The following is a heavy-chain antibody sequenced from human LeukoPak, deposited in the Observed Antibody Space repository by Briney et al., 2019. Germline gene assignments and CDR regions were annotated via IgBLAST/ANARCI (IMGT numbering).Heavy chain of an antibody. V-gene: IGHV3-21*01. J-gene: IGHJ4*02. D-gene: IGHD3-22*01. CDR1: GFTFSSYS. CDR2: ISSSSSYI. CDR3: ARDPPDYYDSSGDSDY. Sequence: PGGSLRLSCAASGFTFSSYSMKWVRQAPGKGLEWVSSISSSSSYIYYADSVKGRFTISRDNAKNSLYLQMNSLRAEDTAVYYCARDPPDYYDSSGDSDYWGQGTLVTVSA.